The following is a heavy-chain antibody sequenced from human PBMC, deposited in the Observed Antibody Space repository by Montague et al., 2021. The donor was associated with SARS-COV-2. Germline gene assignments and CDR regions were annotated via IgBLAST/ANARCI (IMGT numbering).Heavy chain of an antibody. D-gene: IGHD5-12*01. J-gene: IGHJ6*02. CDR3: ARVAVDGGYDSVPLDV. CDR2: IYYSGST. V-gene: IGHV4-31*03. Sequence: TLSLTCTVSGGSISSGGYYWSWIRQHPGKGLEWIGYIYYSGSTYYNPSLKSRVTISVDTPKNQFSLKLSSVTAADTAVYYCARVAVDGGYDSVPLDVWGQGTTVTVSS. CDR1: GGSISSGGYY.